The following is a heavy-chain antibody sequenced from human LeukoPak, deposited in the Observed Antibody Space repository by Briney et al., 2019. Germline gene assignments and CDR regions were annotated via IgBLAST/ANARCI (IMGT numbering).Heavy chain of an antibody. CDR2: IYPGDSDT. J-gene: IGHJ4*02. Sequence: GESLKISCKGSGYSFISYWIGWVRQMPGKGLEWMGIIYPGDSDTRYSPSFQGQVTISADRSISTAYLQWSSLKASDIATYYCARWGDYGGNSGGIDHWGQGTLVTVSS. CDR1: GYSFISYW. D-gene: IGHD4-23*01. V-gene: IGHV5-51*01. CDR3: ARWGDYGGNSGGIDH.